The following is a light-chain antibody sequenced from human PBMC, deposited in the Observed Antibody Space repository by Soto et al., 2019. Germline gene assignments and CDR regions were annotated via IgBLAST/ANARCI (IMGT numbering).Light chain of an antibody. CDR3: SSYAGSNNLGV. J-gene: IGLJ3*02. CDR2: EVS. CDR1: SSDIGGYNY. Sequence: QSALTQPPSASGSPGQSVTISCTGTSSDIGGYNYVSWYQHHPGKAPKVMIYEVSKRPSGVPDRFSGSKSGNTASLTVAGLQPEDEDDYYCSSYAGSNNLGVFGGGTTLTVL. V-gene: IGLV2-8*01.